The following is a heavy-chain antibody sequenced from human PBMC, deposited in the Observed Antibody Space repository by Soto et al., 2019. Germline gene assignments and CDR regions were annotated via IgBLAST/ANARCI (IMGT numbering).Heavy chain of an antibody. CDR3: ARDPVGRRRRDYYGSGSYYNTETFDY. J-gene: IGHJ4*02. Sequence: GGSLRLSCAASGFTVSSNYMSWVRQAPGKGLEWVSVIYSGGSTYYADSVKGRFTISRDNSKNTLYLQMNSLRAEDTAVYYWARDPVGRRRRDYYGSGSYYNTETFDYWGQGTLVTVSS. D-gene: IGHD3-10*01. V-gene: IGHV3-66*01. CDR1: GFTVSSNY. CDR2: IYSGGST.